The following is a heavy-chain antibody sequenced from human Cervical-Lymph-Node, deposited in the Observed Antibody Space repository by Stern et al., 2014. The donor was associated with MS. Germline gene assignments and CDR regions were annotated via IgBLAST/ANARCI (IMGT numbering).Heavy chain of an antibody. D-gene: IGHD3-3*01. V-gene: IGHV3-11*01. CDR1: EFTFSDYS. Sequence: MQLVESGGGVVKPGGSLRLSCAASEFTFSDYSLSWIRQAPGKGLEWVSYILGSGTTIYYAASVKGRFTISRDNAKNSLYLQMNSLRAEDTAVYYCARFYDFWSGGMDVWGQGTAVTVS. J-gene: IGHJ6*02. CDR3: ARFYDFWSGGMDV. CDR2: ILGSGTTI.